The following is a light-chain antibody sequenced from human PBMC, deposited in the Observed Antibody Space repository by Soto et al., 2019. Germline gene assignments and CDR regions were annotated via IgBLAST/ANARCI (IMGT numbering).Light chain of an antibody. CDR1: QTVRNNY. Sequence: EFVFTQSPGTLFVSPGERATLSCRASQTVRNNYLAWYQQKPGQAPRLLIYDASSRATGIPDRFSGGGSGTDFTLTISRLEPEDFAVYYCQQFSSYPLTFGGGTKVDI. V-gene: IGKV3-20*01. CDR2: DAS. J-gene: IGKJ4*01. CDR3: QQFSSYPLT.